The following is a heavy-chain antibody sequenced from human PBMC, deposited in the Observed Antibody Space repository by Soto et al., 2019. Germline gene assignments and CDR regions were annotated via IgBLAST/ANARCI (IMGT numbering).Heavy chain of an antibody. V-gene: IGHV3-48*02. Sequence: GVSLRLSCSASAFSLSEYVMNWVRPAPGGGLEWVSHINDRSSAIYYADSVKGRFTISRDNAKNSLYLQINSLRDEDTAVYYCARDRRWAIDYWGQGALVTVSS. CDR1: AFSLSEYV. J-gene: IGHJ4*02. D-gene: IGHD6-13*01. CDR2: INDRSSAI. CDR3: ARDRRWAIDY.